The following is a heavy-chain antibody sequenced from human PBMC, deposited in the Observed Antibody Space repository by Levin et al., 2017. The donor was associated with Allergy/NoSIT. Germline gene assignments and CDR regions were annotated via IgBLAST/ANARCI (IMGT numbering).Heavy chain of an antibody. V-gene: IGHV3-30*04. CDR3: ARDGALDTEGSSFDY. D-gene: IGHD1-1*01. CDR2: ISFDGTNK. CDR1: GFNFRAYA. Sequence: GESLKISCAASGFNFRAYAMHWVRQAPGKGLEWLAIISFDGTNKYSADSVKGRFTVSRDNSNNTLHLEMHGLRTTDTAVYYGARDGALDTEGSSFDYWGRGTQVTVSS. J-gene: IGHJ4*02.